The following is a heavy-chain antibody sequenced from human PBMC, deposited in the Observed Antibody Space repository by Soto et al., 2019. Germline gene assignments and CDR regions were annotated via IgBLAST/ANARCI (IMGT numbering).Heavy chain of an antibody. V-gene: IGHV1-8*01. CDR3: ARERTGTTSMDV. Sequence: QVQLVQFGTEVKKPGASVKVSCKASGYTFTSYDINWVRQATGQGLEWMGWMNPNSGNTGYAQKFQGRVTMTRNTSISTAYMELSSLRSEDTAVYYCARERTGTTSMDVWGQGTTVTVSS. D-gene: IGHD1-1*01. CDR1: GYTFTSYD. J-gene: IGHJ6*02. CDR2: MNPNSGNT.